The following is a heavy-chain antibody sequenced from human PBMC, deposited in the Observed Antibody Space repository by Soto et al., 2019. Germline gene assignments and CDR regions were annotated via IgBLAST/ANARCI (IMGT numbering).Heavy chain of an antibody. J-gene: IGHJ5*02. V-gene: IGHV1-8*01. CDR3: ARGREQQLVHNWFDP. CDR2: MNPNSGNT. D-gene: IGHD6-13*01. CDR1: GYTFTSYD. Sequence: GASVKVSCKASGYTFTSYDINWVRQATGQGLEWMGWMNPNSGNTGYAQKFQGRVTMTRNTSISTAYMELSSLRSEDTAVYYCARGREQQLVHNWFDPWGQGTLVTVSS.